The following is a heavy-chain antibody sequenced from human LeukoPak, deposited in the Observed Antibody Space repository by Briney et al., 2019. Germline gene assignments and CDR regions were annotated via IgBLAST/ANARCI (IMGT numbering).Heavy chain of an antibody. CDR1: GVSIFSYY. D-gene: IGHD5-18*01. CDR3: ARYGYSYGYYFDY. CDR2: IYYSGST. V-gene: IGHV4-59*08. Sequence: SETLSLTCSVSGVSIFSYYWSWIRQPPGKGLEWIGYIYYSGSTNYNPSLKSRVTISVDTSKNQFSLKLSSVTAADTAVYYCARYGYSYGYYFDYWGQGTLVTVSS. J-gene: IGHJ4*02.